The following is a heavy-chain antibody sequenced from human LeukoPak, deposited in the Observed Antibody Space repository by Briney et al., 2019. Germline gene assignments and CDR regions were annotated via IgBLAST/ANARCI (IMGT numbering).Heavy chain of an antibody. CDR3: ARETGYSSSWYRY. D-gene: IGHD6-13*01. Sequence: GASVKVSCKASGYTFSGYYMHWVRQAPGQGLEWMGWINPNSGGTNYAQKFQGRVTMTRDTSISTAYMELSRLRSDDTAVYYCARETGYSSSWYRYWGQGTLVTVYS. CDR2: INPNSGGT. V-gene: IGHV1-2*02. J-gene: IGHJ4*02. CDR1: GYTFSGYY.